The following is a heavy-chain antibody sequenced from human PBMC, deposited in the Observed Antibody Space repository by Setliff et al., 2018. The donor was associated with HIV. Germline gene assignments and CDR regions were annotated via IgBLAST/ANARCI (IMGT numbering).Heavy chain of an antibody. CDR1: DGSISSGTYY. J-gene: IGHJ4*02. CDR3: ARARIHYDSSGYYYGSYYFDY. V-gene: IGHV4-61*02. D-gene: IGHD3-22*01. Sequence: SETLSLTCTVSDGSISSGTYYWTWIRQPAGKGLEWIGRTHTSGSTNYNPSLKSRVTISVDTSKNQFSLKLNSVTAADTAVYYCARARIHYDSSGYYYGSYYFDYWGQGTLVTVSS. CDR2: THTSGST.